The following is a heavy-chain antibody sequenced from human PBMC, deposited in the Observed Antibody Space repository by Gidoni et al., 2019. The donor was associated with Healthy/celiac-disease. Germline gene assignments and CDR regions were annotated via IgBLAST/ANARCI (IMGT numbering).Heavy chain of an antibody. J-gene: IGHJ6*02. CDR2: ISDYNGNT. CDR3: AREDRYYYGMDV. V-gene: IGHV1-18*04. CDR1: VYTFTSYG. D-gene: IGHD3-22*01. Sequence: QVQLVQSGADVKTPGASVKVSCKASVYTFTSYGISWVRQAPGQGLKWMGWISDYNGNTNYAQKLQGRVTMTTDTSTSTAYMKLRSLRSDDTAVYYCAREDRYYYGMDVWGQGTTVTVSS.